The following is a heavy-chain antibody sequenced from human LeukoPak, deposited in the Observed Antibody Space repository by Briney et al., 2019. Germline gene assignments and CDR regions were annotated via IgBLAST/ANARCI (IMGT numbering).Heavy chain of an antibody. CDR2: IYYSGST. Sequence: SQTLSLTCTVSGGSISSGGYYWSWIRQHPGKGLEWIGYIYYSGSTYYNPSLKSRVTISVDTSKNQFSLKLSSVTAADTAVYYCASTHYYGSGSYGVIVDYWGREPWSPSPQ. CDR1: GGSISSGGYY. D-gene: IGHD3-10*01. CDR3: ASTHYYGSGSYGVIVDY. V-gene: IGHV4-31*03. J-gene: IGHJ4*02.